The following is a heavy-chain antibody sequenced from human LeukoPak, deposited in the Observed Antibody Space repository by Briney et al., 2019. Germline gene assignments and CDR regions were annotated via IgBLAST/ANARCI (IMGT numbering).Heavy chain of an antibody. D-gene: IGHD1-26*01. CDR2: IWSDGSNK. J-gene: IGHJ4*02. CDR1: GFTFSNDG. V-gene: IGHV3-33*01. CDR3: ATDSGNSPFDY. Sequence: GGSLRLSCAASGFTFSNDGMHWVRQVPGKGLEWVAVIWSDGSNKYYADSVKGRFTISRDNSKNMLYLQMNSLRAEDTAVYYCATDSGNSPFDYWGQGTLVIVSS.